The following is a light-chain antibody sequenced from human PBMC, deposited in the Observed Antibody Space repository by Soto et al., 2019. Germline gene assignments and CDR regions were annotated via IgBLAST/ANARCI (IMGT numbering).Light chain of an antibody. Sequence: AIRMTQSPSSFSASTGDIVTITCRASQGISSYLAWYQQKPGKAPKLLIYAASTLESGVPSRFSGSGSGTEFTLTISCLQCEDFATYYCQQYYSYPFTFGPGTKVDIK. CDR2: AAS. CDR1: QGISSY. J-gene: IGKJ3*01. V-gene: IGKV1-8*01. CDR3: QQYYSYPFT.